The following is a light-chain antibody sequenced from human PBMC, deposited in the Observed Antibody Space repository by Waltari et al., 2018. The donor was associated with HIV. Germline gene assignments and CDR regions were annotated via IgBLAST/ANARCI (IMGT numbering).Light chain of an antibody. Sequence: SALTQPRSLSGSPGQSATIPCTGPISVVGSYTFASWYQHHPGKAPNLILYDVSERPSGVPDRFSGSKSGNTASLTISGLQAEDEADYYCCSYAGTYTFVVFGGGTKLTVL. J-gene: IGLJ2*01. CDR1: ISVVGSYTF. CDR2: DVS. CDR3: CSYAGTYTFVV. V-gene: IGLV2-11*01.